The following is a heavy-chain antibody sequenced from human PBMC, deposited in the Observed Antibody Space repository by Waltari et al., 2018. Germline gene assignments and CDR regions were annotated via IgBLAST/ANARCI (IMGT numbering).Heavy chain of an antibody. CDR2: IIPIFGTA. J-gene: IGHJ6*02. D-gene: IGHD4-17*01. Sequence: QVQLVQSGAEVKKPGSSVKVSCKASGGTFSSYAISWVLQAPGQGLEWMGGIIPIFGTANYAQKFQGRVTITADESTSTAYMELSSLRSEDTAVYYCARENGDYYYYYYGMDVWGQGTTVTVSS. V-gene: IGHV1-69*12. CDR1: GGTFSSYA. CDR3: ARENGDYYYYYYGMDV.